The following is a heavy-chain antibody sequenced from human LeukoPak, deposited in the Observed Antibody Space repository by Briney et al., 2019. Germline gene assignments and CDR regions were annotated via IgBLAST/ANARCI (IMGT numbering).Heavy chain of an antibody. V-gene: IGHV4-31*03. CDR2: IYYSGST. J-gene: IGHJ5*02. CDR1: GGSISSGGYY. D-gene: IGHD2-2*02. CDR3: ARGEIVVVPAAIIT. Sequence: PSQTLSLTCTVSGGSISSGGYYWSWIRQHPGKGLEWMGYIYYSGSTYYNPSLKSRVTISVDTSKNQFSLKLSSVTAADTAVYYCARGEIVVVPAAIITWGQGTLVTVSS.